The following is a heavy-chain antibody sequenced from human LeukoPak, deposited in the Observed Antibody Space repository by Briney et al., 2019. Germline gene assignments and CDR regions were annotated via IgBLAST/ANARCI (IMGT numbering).Heavy chain of an antibody. J-gene: IGHJ6*02. D-gene: IGHD3-3*01. CDR1: GGSISSNY. CDR2: IYYRGST. Sequence: SETLSLTCSVSGGSISSNYWRWIRQSPGKGLEWIGYIYYRGSTDYNPSLKSRVTMSVDTTKNQFSLKLSYVTAADTAVYYCARQNYDEVNYYYYGLDVWGQGTTVTVSS. V-gene: IGHV4-59*08. CDR3: ARQNYDEVNYYYYGLDV.